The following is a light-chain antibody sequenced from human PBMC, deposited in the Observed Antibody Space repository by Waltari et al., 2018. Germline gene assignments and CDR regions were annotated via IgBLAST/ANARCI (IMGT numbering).Light chain of an antibody. CDR3: QHYVRLPAT. V-gene: IGKV3-20*01. J-gene: IGKJ1*01. Sequence: SCGASQSVSRALAWYQQKPGQAPRLLLYGASSRATGIPDRFSGSGSGTDFSLTISRLEPEDFAVYFCQHYVRLPATFGQGTKVEIK. CDR1: QSVSRA. CDR2: GAS.